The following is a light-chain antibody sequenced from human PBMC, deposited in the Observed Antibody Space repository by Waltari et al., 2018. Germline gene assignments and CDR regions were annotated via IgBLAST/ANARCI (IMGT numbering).Light chain of an antibody. CDR3: QQSYSTIT. Sequence: DIQMTQSPSSLSASVGDRVTITCRASQIISTYLNWYQQKPGKAPKLLIYAASRLQSGVPSRFSGSGSGTDFTLTISSLQPEDFATYYCQQSYSTITFGQGTRLEIK. V-gene: IGKV1-39*01. CDR2: AAS. CDR1: QIISTY. J-gene: IGKJ5*01.